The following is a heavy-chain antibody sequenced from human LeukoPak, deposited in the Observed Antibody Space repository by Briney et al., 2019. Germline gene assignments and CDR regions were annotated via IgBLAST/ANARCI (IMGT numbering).Heavy chain of an antibody. CDR3: ARGTYYDFWSGYYDFDY. CDR2: IYYSGST. CDR1: GGSISSYY. V-gene: IGHV4-59*01. J-gene: IGHJ4*02. D-gene: IGHD3-3*01. Sequence: SETLSLTCTVSGGSISSYYWSWIRQPPGKGLEWIGYIYYSGSTNYNPSLKSRVTISADTSKNQFSLKLSSVTAADTAVYYCARGTYYDFWSGYYDFDYWGQGTLVTVSS.